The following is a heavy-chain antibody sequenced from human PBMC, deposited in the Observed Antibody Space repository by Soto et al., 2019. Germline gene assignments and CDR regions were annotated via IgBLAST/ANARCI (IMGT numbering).Heavy chain of an antibody. V-gene: IGHV3-7*01. CDR2: INQYERDI. CDR3: GRDTRGFCNL. D-gene: IGHD3-10*01. J-gene: IGHJ5*02. Sequence: GGSLRLSCAASGFTFSNYWVTWVRQVPGKGLEWVANINQYERDIYYVDSVKGGFTMSKDNAKNSLYLQMTNLRAEDTGVYYCGRDTRGFCNLWGQGPRCTASS. CDR1: GFTFSNYW.